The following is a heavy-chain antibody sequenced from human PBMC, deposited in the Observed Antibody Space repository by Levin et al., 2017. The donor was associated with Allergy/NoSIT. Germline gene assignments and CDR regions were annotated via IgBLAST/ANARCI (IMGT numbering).Heavy chain of an antibody. CDR2: ILYSGST. Sequence: SETLSLTCTVSGGSINSSSFSWGWIRQPPGKGLEWIGSILYSGSTYYNPPLKSRVTISVDPSKNHFSLKLSSVTAADTAVYYCARHMTSSSYTPFDYWGQGTLVTVSS. V-gene: IGHV4-39*01. D-gene: IGHD2-2*01. CDR1: GGSINSSSFS. J-gene: IGHJ4*02. CDR3: ARHMTSSSYTPFDY.